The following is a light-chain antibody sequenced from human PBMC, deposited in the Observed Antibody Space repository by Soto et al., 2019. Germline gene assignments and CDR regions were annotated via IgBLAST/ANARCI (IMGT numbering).Light chain of an antibody. J-gene: IGLJ1*01. CDR3: SSYAGINNLGV. CDR1: SSDVGGYKY. V-gene: IGLV2-8*01. CDR2: EFS. Sequence: QSALTQPPSASGSPGQSVTISCTGTSSDVGGYKYVSWYQQHPGKAPKLMMFEFSKRPSGVPDRVSGSKSGNTASLPLSGLEAEDEDDYDCSSYAGINNLGVFGTGTKLTVL.